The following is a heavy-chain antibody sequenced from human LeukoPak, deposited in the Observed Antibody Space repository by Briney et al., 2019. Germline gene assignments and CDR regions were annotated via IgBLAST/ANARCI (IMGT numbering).Heavy chain of an antibody. V-gene: IGHV1-69*04. CDR1: GGTFSSFA. CDR2: IIPILGIA. J-gene: IGHJ5*02. Sequence: SVKVSCKASGGTFSSFAISWVRQAPGQGLEWMGRIIPILGIANYAQKFQGRVTITADKSTSTAYMELSSLRSEDTAVYYCARSWFGELLRWFDPWGQGTLVTVSS. CDR3: ARSWFGELLRWFDP. D-gene: IGHD3-10*01.